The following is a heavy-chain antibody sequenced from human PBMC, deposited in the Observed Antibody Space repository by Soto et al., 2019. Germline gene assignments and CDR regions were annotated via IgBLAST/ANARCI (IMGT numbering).Heavy chain of an antibody. CDR2: ISSSSSTI. CDR3: ARDNDYVWGSYRIYYFDY. V-gene: IGHV3-48*02. Sequence: EVQLVESGGGLVQPGGSLRLSCAASGFTFSSYNMNWVRQAPGKGLEWVSYISSSSSTIYYADSVKGRFTISRDNAKNSXXLQMNSLRDEDTAVYYCARDNDYVWGSYRIYYFDYWGQGTLVTVSS. J-gene: IGHJ4*02. CDR1: GFTFSSYN. D-gene: IGHD3-16*02.